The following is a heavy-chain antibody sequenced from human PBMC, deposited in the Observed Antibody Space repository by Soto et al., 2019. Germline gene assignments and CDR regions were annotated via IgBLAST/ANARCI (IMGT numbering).Heavy chain of an antibody. CDR3: ARSVYYDSSGPWFDP. Sequence: ASVKVSCKASGYTFTSYGISWVRQAPGQGLEWMGWISAYNGNTNYAQKLQGRVTMTTDTSTSTAYMELRSLRSDDTAVYYCARSVYYDSSGPWFDPWGQGTLVTVSS. CDR2: ISAYNGNT. CDR1: GYTFTSYG. V-gene: IGHV1-18*01. D-gene: IGHD3-22*01. J-gene: IGHJ5*02.